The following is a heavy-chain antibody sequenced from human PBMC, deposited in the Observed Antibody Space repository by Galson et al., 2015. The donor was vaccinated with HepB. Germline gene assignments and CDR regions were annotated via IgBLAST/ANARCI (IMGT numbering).Heavy chain of an antibody. V-gene: IGHV3-9*01. CDR3: AKGLEMAGGAFDI. J-gene: IGHJ3*02. CDR1: GFTFDDYA. D-gene: IGHD5-24*01. Sequence: SLRLSCAASGFTFDDYAMHWVRQAPGKGLEWVSGISWNSGSIDYADSVKGRFTISRDNAKNSLYLQMNSLRAEDTALYYCAKGLEMAGGAFDIWGQGTMVTVSS. CDR2: ISWNSGSI.